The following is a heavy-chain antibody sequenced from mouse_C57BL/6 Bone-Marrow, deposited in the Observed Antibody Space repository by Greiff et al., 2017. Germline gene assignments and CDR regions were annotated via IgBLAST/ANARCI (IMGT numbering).Heavy chain of an antibody. V-gene: IGHV14-4*01. J-gene: IGHJ1*03. CDR1: GFNIKDDY. CDR3: TTLDYGSPFDV. Sequence: VQLQQSGAELVRPGASVKLSCTASGFNIKDDYMHWVKQRPEQGLEWIGWIDPENGDTEYASKFQGKATITADKSSNTAYLQLSSLTSKDTAVYYCTTLDYGSPFDVWGTGTTVTVSS. CDR2: IDPENGDT. D-gene: IGHD1-1*01.